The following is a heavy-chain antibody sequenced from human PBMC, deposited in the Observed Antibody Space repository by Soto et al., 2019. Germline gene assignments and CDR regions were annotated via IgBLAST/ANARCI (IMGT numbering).Heavy chain of an antibody. CDR1: GGSVSSGAYY. CDR3: PTARLSAVYAFDI. D-gene: IGHD1-20*01. CDR2: IYYSGST. Sequence: SETLSLTCTVSGGSVSSGAYYWTWIRQRPGKGLEWIGYIYYSGSTYYSQYLKSRLSISLDTSKNQFSLRLSSVTAADTAMYYCPTARLSAVYAFDIWSQGTGVTVS. J-gene: IGHJ3*02. V-gene: IGHV4-31*03.